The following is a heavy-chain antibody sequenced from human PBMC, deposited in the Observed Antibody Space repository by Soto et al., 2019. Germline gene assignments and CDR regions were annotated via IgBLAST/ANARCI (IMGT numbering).Heavy chain of an antibody. J-gene: IGHJ4*02. Sequence: SGGSLRLSCAASGFTFSNYARSWVRQAPGKGLEWVSAISGDGGSIYYADSVKGRFTISRDNSKNTLYLHMNSLRAEDTALYYCAIPSGLTVTGPDYWGQGTLVTVSS. V-gene: IGHV3-23*01. CDR1: GFTFSNYA. D-gene: IGHD6-19*01. CDR2: ISGDGGSI. CDR3: AIPSGLTVTGPDY.